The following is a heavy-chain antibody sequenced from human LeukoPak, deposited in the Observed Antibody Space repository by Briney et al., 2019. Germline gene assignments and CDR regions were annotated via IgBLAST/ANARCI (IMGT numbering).Heavy chain of an antibody. V-gene: IGHV1-2*02. CDR1: GYTFTGYY. D-gene: IGHD2-15*01. CDR3: ARAECSSGSCSNDY. J-gene: IGHJ4*02. CDR2: INPISGGT. Sequence: GASVKVSCKASGYTFTGYYMHWVRQAPGQGPEWMGWINPISGGTKYARKFQGRVTMTRDTSSSTAYMELSRLRSDDTAVYYCARAECSSGSCSNDYWGQGTLVTVSS.